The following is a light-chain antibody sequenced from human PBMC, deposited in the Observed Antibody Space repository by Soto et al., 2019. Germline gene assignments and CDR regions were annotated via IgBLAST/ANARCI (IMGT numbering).Light chain of an antibody. CDR3: QQYGSSPWT. V-gene: IGKV3-20*01. CDR2: DAT. CDR1: QSVRSSY. J-gene: IGKJ1*01. Sequence: EIVLTQSPGTLSLSPGERATLSCRASQSVRSSYLAWYQQNPGQPPRLLIYDATNRATGIPDRFSGSGSGTDFTFTISRLEPEDFAVYYCQQYGSSPWTFGQGTKVEIK.